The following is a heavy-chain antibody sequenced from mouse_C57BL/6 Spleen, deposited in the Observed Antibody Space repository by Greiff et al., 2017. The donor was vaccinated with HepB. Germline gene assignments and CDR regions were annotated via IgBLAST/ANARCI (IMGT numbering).Heavy chain of an antibody. CDR3: ASGESPYFDY. Sequence: QVQLQQSGAELARPGASVKMSCKASGYTFTSYTMHWVKQRPGQGLEWIGYINPSSGYTKYNQKFKDKATLTADKSSSTAYMQLSSLTSEDSAVYYCASGESPYFDYWGQGTTLTVSS. CDR2: INPSSGYT. CDR1: GYTFTSYT. V-gene: IGHV1-4*01. J-gene: IGHJ2*01.